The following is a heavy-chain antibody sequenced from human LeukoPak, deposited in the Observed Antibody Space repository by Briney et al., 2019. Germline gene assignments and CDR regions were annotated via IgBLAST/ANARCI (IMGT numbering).Heavy chain of an antibody. Sequence: PGGSLRLSCAASGFRFSGYVMSWVRQAPGKGLEYVSSIDFSDDGASYYADSVKGRFTISIDNSKNTLFLQMNSLRVEDTAFYYCARVDSGNYDYWGQGTLLTVSS. V-gene: IGHV3-23*01. CDR2: IDFSDDGAS. D-gene: IGHD1-26*01. CDR1: GFRFSGYV. CDR3: ARVDSGNYDY. J-gene: IGHJ4*02.